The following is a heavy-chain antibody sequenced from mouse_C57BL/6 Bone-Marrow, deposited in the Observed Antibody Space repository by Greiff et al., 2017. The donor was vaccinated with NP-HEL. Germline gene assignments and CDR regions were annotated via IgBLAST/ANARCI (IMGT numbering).Heavy chain of an antibody. Sequence: QVQLQQPGAELVKPGASVKLSCKASGYTFTSYWMHWVKQRPGQGLEWIGMIHPNSGSTNYNEKFKSKATLTVDKSSSTAYMQLSSLTSEDSAVYYCARCSMVIGYFDVGGTGTTVTVSS. D-gene: IGHD2-10*02. CDR1: GYTFTSYW. V-gene: IGHV1-64*01. CDR2: IHPNSGST. CDR3: ARCSMVIGYFDV. J-gene: IGHJ1*03.